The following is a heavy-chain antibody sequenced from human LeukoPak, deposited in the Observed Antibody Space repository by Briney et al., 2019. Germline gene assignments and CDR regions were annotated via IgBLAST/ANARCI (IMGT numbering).Heavy chain of an antibody. CDR1: GFTFSSYA. CDR2: ISGSGGST. J-gene: IGHJ5*02. Sequence: GGSLRLSCAASGFTFSSYAMSWVRQAPGKGLEWVSAISGSGGSTYYADSVKGRFTISRDNSKNTLYLQMNSLRAEDTAVYYCARVGSSTVTMFGWFDPWGQGTLVTVSS. CDR3: ARVGSSTVTMFGWFDP. D-gene: IGHD3-10*02. V-gene: IGHV3-23*01.